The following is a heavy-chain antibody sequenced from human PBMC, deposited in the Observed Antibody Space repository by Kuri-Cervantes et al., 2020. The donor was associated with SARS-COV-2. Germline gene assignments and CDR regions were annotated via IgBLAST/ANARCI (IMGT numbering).Heavy chain of an antibody. D-gene: IGHD1-1*01. CDR2: IIPIFGTA. CDR1: GGTFSSYA. CDR3: ARDLGYVQLERRPYYYGMDV. J-gene: IGHJ6*02. Sequence: SVKVSCKASGGTFSSYAISWVRQAPGQGLEWMGGIIPIFGTANYAQKFQGRVTITADESTSTAYMELSSLRSKDTAVYYCARDLGYVQLERRPYYYGMDVWGQGTTVTVSS. V-gene: IGHV1-69*13.